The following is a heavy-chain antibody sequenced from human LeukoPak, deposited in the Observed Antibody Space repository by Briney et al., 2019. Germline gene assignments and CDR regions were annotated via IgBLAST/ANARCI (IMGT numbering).Heavy chain of an antibody. J-gene: IGHJ4*02. V-gene: IGHV4-59*01. CDR3: ARRDSSGWNYFDS. CDR2: IYSTGST. Sequence: PSETLSLTCTVSGGSISTYYWSWIRQPPGKGLELIGYIYSTGSTSYNPSLKSRVTIAVNTSKKQFSLNLSSVTAADTAVYYCARRDSSGWNYFDSWGQGTLVTVSS. D-gene: IGHD6-19*01. CDR1: GGSISTYY.